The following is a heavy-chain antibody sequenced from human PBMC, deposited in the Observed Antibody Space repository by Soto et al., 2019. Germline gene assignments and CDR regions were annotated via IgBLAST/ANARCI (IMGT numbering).Heavy chain of an antibody. D-gene: IGHD1-1*01. CDR2: IIPLFRTP. Sequence: QVQLVQSGAEVIKPGSSVKVSCKASGDTFDTFAISWVRQAPGQGLEWMGGIIPLFRTPRYGQKCQGRVTITADEFTDTAYMELSSLRSEDTAVYYCARSNDREQLGGNYYYTLDVWGQGTTVTVSS. J-gene: IGHJ6*03. CDR1: GDTFDTFA. V-gene: IGHV1-69*12. CDR3: ARSNDREQLGGNYYYTLDV.